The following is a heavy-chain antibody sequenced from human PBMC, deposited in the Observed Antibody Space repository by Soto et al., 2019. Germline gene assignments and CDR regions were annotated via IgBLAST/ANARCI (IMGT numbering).Heavy chain of an antibody. J-gene: IGHJ5*02. CDR2: IYYSGST. Sequence: SETLSLTCTVSGGSIGSFYWSWIRQPPGKGLEWIGYIYYSGSTNYNPSLKSRVTISVDTSKNQFSLNLISVTAADTAVYYCAKSGAAAGTGYNWFDPWGQGTLVTVSS. CDR1: GGSIGSFY. D-gene: IGHD6-13*01. V-gene: IGHV4-59*03. CDR3: AKSGAAAGTGYNWFDP.